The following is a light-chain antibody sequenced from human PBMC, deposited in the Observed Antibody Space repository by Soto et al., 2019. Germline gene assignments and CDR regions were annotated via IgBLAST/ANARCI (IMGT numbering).Light chain of an antibody. CDR2: GAS. V-gene: IGKV3-20*01. CDR1: QSVSSTY. CDR3: QQSGTSPPET. Sequence: EIVLTQSPGTLSLSPGERATLSCLASQSVSSTYLAWYQQKPGQAPRLLIYGASSRATGIPDRFSGSGSGTDFTLTISRLEPEDFAVYYCQQSGTSPPETFGQGTKVDIK. J-gene: IGKJ1*01.